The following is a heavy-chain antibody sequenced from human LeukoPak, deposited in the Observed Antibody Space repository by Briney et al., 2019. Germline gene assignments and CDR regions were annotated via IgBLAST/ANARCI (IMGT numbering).Heavy chain of an antibody. Sequence: GGSLRLSCAASGFTFSSYAMSWVRQVPGKGLEWVSAISGSGGSTYYADSVKGRFTISRDNSKNTLYLQMNSLRAEDTAVYYCARPKVGRYCSSTSCYGFDYWGQGTLVTVSS. J-gene: IGHJ4*02. D-gene: IGHD2-2*01. CDR1: GFTFSSYA. CDR2: ISGSGGST. CDR3: ARPKVGRYCSSTSCYGFDY. V-gene: IGHV3-23*01.